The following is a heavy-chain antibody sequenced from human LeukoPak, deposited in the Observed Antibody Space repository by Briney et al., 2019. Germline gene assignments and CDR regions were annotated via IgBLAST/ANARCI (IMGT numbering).Heavy chain of an antibody. J-gene: IGHJ4*02. V-gene: IGHV4-39*07. CDR3: ASHYFGRGMGY. CDR2: IYYSGST. CDR1: GDSISSSSYY. D-gene: IGHD3-10*02. Sequence: PSETLFLTCTVSGDSISSSSYYWGWIRQPPGKGLEWIGSIYYSGSTSYNPSLKSRVTISLDTSKNQFSLKLTSVTAADTAVYYCASHYFGRGMGYWGQGTLVTVSS.